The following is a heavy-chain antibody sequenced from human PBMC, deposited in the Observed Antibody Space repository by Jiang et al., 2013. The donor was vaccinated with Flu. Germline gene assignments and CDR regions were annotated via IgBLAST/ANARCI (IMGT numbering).Heavy chain of an antibody. Sequence: AASGFTFSSYGMHWVRQAPGKGLEWVAVISYDGSNKYYADSVKGRFTISRDNSKNMLYLQMNSLRAEDTAVYYCAKGALRYSNFDYWGQGTLVTVSS. CDR2: ISYDGSNK. D-gene: IGHD4-17*01. V-gene: IGHV3-30*18. CDR1: GFTFSSYG. J-gene: IGHJ4*02. CDR3: AKGALRYSNFDY.